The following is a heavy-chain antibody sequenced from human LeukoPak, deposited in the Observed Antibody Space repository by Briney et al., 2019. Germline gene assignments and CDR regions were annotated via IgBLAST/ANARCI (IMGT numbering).Heavy chain of an antibody. V-gene: IGHV3-48*03. CDR3: ARDRITVAF. J-gene: IGHJ4*02. CDR1: GFTFSSFE. Sequence: GGSLRLSCAASGFTFSSFEMHWVRQAPGKGLEWVSYISSSGDTLYYANSIKGRFTVSRDNAKNSLYLQMNSLRAQDTAVYYCARDRITVAFWGQGTLVTVSS. D-gene: IGHD4-23*01. CDR2: ISSSGDTL.